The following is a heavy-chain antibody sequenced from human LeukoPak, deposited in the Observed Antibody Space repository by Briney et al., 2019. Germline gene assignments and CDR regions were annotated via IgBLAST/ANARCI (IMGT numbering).Heavy chain of an antibody. CDR3: ARHGVGATWY. Sequence: SETLSLTCTVSGGSISSYYWSWIRQPPGKGLEWIGYIYYSGSTNYNPSLKSRVTISVDTSKNQFSLKLSSVTAADTAVYYCARHGVGATWYWGQGTLVTVSS. CDR1: GGSISSYY. CDR2: IYYSGST. J-gene: IGHJ4*02. V-gene: IGHV4-59*08. D-gene: IGHD1-26*01.